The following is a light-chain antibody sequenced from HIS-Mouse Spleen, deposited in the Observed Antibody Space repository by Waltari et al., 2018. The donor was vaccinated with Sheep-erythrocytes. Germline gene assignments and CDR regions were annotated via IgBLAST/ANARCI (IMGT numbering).Light chain of an antibody. V-gene: IGLV1-44*01. CDR1: SSNIGRNT. J-gene: IGLJ3*02. Sequence: QSVLTQPPSASGTPGQRVTIPCSGSSSNIGRNTVNWYQQLPGTAPKPLIYSNNQRPSGVPDRFSGSKSGTSASLAISGLQSDDEADYYCAAWDDSLNGPVFGGGTKLTVL. CDR2: SNN. CDR3: AAWDDSLNGPV.